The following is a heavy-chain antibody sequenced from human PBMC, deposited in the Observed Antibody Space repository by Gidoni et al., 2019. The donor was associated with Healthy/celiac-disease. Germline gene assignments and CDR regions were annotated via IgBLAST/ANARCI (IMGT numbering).Heavy chain of an antibody. CDR3: AREAPYDYDFWSGYYYYYYYGMDV. CDR2: ISSSSSYI. CDR1: GFTFSSYS. Sequence: EVQLVESGGGLVKPGGSLRLSCAASGFTFSSYSMNWVRQAPGKGLGWVSSISSSSSYIYYADSVKGRFTISRDNAKNSLYLQMNSLRAEDTAVYYCAREAPYDYDFWSGYYYYYYYGMDVWGQGTTVTVSS. D-gene: IGHD3-3*01. V-gene: IGHV3-21*01. J-gene: IGHJ6*02.